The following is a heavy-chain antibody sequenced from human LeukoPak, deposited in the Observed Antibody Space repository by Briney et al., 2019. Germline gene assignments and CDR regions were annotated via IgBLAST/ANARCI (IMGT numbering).Heavy chain of an antibody. D-gene: IGHD3-22*01. J-gene: IGHJ4*02. V-gene: IGHV4-39*01. CDR3: ARHSFYSDSSGYCYCFDC. CDR1: GDSISSDSHY. CDR2: IYYSGTT. Sequence: SETLSLTCTVSGDSISSDSHYWGWIRQPPGKGLEWIGSIYYSGTTYYNPSLKSRVTMSVDTSKNQFSLRLSSVTAADTAVYYCARHSFYSDSSGYCYCFDCWGQETLVTVSS.